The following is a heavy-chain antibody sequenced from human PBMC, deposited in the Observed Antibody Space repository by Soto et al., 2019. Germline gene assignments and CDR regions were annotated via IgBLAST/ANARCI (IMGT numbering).Heavy chain of an antibody. CDR2: IYYSGST. CDR3: STLPPRIVVMTTEIPS. J-gene: IGHJ5*02. D-gene: IGHD2-21*02. V-gene: IGHV4-59*01. Sequence: SETLSLTCTVSGGSISSYYWSWIRQPPGKGLEWIGYIYYSGSTNYNPSLKSRVTISVDTSKNQFSLKLSSVTAADTAVYYCSTLPPRIVVMTTEIPSWGQGTLVTVSS. CDR1: GGSISSYY.